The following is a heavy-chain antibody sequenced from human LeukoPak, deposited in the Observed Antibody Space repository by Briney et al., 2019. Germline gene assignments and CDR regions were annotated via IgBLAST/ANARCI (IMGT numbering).Heavy chain of an antibody. Sequence: SETLSLTCTVSGGSIISTTDYSGWIRQPPGKGLEWIGSIYYSGSTSYNPSLKSRVTMSVDTSKNQFSLRLTSVTAADTAVYFCARNQSSIQLAYSAHDRPGPYTCFGPWGQGTLVIVSS. CDR3: ARNQSSIQLAYSAHDRPGPYTCFGP. CDR2: IYYSGST. J-gene: IGHJ5*02. CDR1: GGSIISTTDY. D-gene: IGHD5-12*01. V-gene: IGHV4-39*01.